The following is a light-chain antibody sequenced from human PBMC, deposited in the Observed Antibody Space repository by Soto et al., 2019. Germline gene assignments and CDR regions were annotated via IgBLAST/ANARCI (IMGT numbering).Light chain of an antibody. Sequence: QPVLTQPASVSGSPGQSITISCTGTSSDVGGYNYVSWYQQHPGKATKLMIYDVSNRPSGVSNRFSGSKSGNTASLTISGLQAEDEADYYCSSYTSSSTLVFGGVTKLTVL. J-gene: IGLJ2*01. CDR1: SSDVGGYNY. V-gene: IGLV2-14*03. CDR3: SSYTSSSTLV. CDR2: DVS.